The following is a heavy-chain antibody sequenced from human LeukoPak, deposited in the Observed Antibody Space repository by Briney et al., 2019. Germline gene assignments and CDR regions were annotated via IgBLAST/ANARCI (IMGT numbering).Heavy chain of an antibody. CDR3: ARREDYDILTGYYYFDY. CDR1: GYRFTSYW. Sequence: KPGESLKISCKGSGYRFTSYWIGWVRQMPGKGLEWMGIIYPGDSDTRYSPSFQGQVTISADKSISTAYLQRSSLKASDTAMYYCARREDYDILTGYYYFDYWGQGTLVTVSS. J-gene: IGHJ4*02. CDR2: IYPGDSDT. D-gene: IGHD3-9*01. V-gene: IGHV5-51*01.